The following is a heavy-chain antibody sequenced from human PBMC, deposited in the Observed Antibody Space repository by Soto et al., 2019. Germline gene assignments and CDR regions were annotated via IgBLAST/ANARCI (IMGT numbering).Heavy chain of an antibody. D-gene: IGHD6-13*01. CDR2: IYYSGST. CDR3: ARSIAAAGTINWFDP. Sequence: QLQLQESGPGLVKPSETLSLTCTVSGGSISSSSYYWGWIRQPPGKGLEWIGSIYYSGSTYYNPSLKSRVTISVDTSKNQFSLKLSSVTAVDTAVYYCARSIAAAGTINWFDPWGQGTLVTVSS. CDR1: GGSISSSSYY. J-gene: IGHJ5*02. V-gene: IGHV4-39*01.